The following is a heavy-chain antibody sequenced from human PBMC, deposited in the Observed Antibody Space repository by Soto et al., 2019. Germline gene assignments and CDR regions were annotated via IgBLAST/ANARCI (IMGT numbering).Heavy chain of an antibody. CDR1: GFTVSSNY. CDR3: ARGGTMALDY. Sequence: PGGSLRLSCAASGFTVSSNYMSWVRQAPGKGLEWISIIYSAGNTYYADSVKGRFTISRDNSKNTLYLQMNSLGAEDTAVYYCARGGTMALDYWGQGTLVTVSS. V-gene: IGHV3-66*01. D-gene: IGHD3-10*01. CDR2: IYSAGNT. J-gene: IGHJ4*02.